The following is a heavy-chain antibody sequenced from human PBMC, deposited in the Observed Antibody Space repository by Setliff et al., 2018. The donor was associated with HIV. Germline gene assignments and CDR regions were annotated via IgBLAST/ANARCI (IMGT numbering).Heavy chain of an antibody. CDR1: GGSLISGGYY. Sequence: PSETLSLTCSVSGGSLISGGYYWSWIRQHPGKGLEWIGYVYYTGKTYYNPSLESRISMSVDTSKNRFSLKLTSVTAADTAIYYCARDLTSNSNCFEPWGQGTQVTVSS. J-gene: IGHJ5*02. V-gene: IGHV4-31*03. CDR2: VYYTGKT. D-gene: IGHD4-4*01. CDR3: ARDLTSNSNCFEP.